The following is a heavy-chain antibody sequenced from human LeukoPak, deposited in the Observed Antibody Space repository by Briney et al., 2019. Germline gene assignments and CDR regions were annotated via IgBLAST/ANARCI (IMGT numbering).Heavy chain of an antibody. J-gene: IGHJ5*02. Sequence: GGSLRLSCAASGFTFSAYWMSWVRQAPGKGLEWVAIIKQDGSETYYVDSVKGRFTISRDNAKNSLYLQMDSLRAEDTAVYYCARDLHQRIAAADNWFDPWGQGTLVTVSS. V-gene: IGHV3-7*01. CDR3: ARDLHQRIAAADNWFDP. CDR2: IKQDGSET. CDR1: GFTFSAYW. D-gene: IGHD6-13*01.